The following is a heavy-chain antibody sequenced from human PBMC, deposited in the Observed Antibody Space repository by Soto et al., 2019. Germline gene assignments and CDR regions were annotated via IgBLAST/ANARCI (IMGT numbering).Heavy chain of an antibody. J-gene: IGHJ3*02. D-gene: IGHD2-2*01. CDR1: GGSFSAYH. CDR2: ISHSGST. V-gene: IGHV4-34*01. Sequence: SETLSLTCAVSGGSFSAYHWTWIRQTPGKGLEWIGEISHSGSTNCKPSLKSRVTISADPSKKQFSLNLTSMTAADSGVYYCARGECSSNYCFTRWALDIWGQGTVVTVSS. CDR3: ARGECSSNYCFTRWALDI.